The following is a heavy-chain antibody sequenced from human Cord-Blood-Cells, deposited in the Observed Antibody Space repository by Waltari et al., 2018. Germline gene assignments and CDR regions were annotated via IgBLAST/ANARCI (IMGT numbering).Heavy chain of an antibody. J-gene: IGHJ4*02. CDR2: IYSGGST. CDR1: GFTVSSNY. D-gene: IGHD3-22*01. Sequence: EVQLVESGGGLIQPGGSLRLSCAASGFTVSSNYMSWVRQAPGKGLEWVSVIYSGGSTYYADSVKGRFTISRDNSKNTLYLQMNSLRAEDTAVYYCARASHYYDSSGYYFDYWGQGTLVTVSS. V-gene: IGHV3-53*01. CDR3: ARASHYYDSSGYYFDY.